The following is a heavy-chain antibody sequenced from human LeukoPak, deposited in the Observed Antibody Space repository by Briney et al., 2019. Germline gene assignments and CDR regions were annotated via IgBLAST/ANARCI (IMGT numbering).Heavy chain of an antibody. CDR2: MNPNSGNT. Sequence: GASVKVSCKASGYTFTSYDINWVRQATGQGLEWMGWMNPNSGNTGYAQKFQGRVTMTRNTSISTAYMELSSLRSEDTAVYYYARVYWTAYYYYGMDVWGQGTTVTVSS. CDR3: ARVYWTAYYYYGMDV. D-gene: IGHD3/OR15-3a*01. V-gene: IGHV1-8*01. J-gene: IGHJ6*02. CDR1: GYTFTSYD.